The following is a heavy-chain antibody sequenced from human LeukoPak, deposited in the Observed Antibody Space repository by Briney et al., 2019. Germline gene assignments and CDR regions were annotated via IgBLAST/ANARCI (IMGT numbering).Heavy chain of an antibody. CDR3: ARLTRGFWFDP. J-gene: IGHJ5*02. Sequence: SETLSLTCTESGGSISSGSYSWNWIRQPAGKGLEWIGHIYTRGSTNYNPSLKSRVTISVDTSKNQFSLKLSSVTAADTAVYYCARLTRGFWFDPWGQGTLVTVSS. D-gene: IGHD4-11*01. CDR1: GGSISSGSYS. V-gene: IGHV4-61*09. CDR2: IYTRGST.